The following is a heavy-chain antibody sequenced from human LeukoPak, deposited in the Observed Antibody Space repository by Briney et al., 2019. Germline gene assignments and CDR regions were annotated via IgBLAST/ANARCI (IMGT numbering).Heavy chain of an antibody. CDR1: GFTFSSYG. D-gene: IGHD2-15*01. V-gene: IGHV3-30*02. J-gene: IGHJ6*03. CDR3: AKTRGYCSGGTCSYMDV. CDR2: TRYDGSNK. Sequence: GGSLRLSCAASGFTFSSYGMHWVRQAPGKGLEWVAFTRYDGSNKDYADSVKGRFTISRDNSKNTLYLQMNSLRAEDMAVYYCAKTRGYCSGGTCSYMDVWGKGTTVTVSS.